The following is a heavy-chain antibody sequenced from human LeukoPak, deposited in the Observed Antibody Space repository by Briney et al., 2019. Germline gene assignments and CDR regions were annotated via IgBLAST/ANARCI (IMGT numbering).Heavy chain of an antibody. V-gene: IGHV1-8*03. CDR2: MSPNSGNT. CDR3: LGGESFDY. J-gene: IGHJ4*02. CDR1: GYTFTNYD. Sequence: GASAKVSCKASGYTFTNYDINWVRQATGQGLEWMGWMSPNSGNTGYAQKFQGRVTITRNTSISTAYMELSSLRSEDTAVYYCLGGESFDYWGQGTLATVSS. D-gene: IGHD3-16*01.